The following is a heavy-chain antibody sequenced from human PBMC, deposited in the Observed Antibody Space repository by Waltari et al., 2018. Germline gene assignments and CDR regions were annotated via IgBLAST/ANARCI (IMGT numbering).Heavy chain of an antibody. J-gene: IGHJ1*01. CDR2: ISAYNGNT. Sequence: QVQLVQSGAEVKKPGASVKVSCKAPGYTFTSYGISWVRQAPGQGLEWMGWISAYNGNTNYAQKLQGRVTMTTDTPTSTAYMELRSLRSDDTAVYYCARSHATTVTGSEYFQHWGQGTLVTVSS. D-gene: IGHD4-17*01. CDR1: GYTFTSYG. V-gene: IGHV1-18*01. CDR3: ARSHATTVTGSEYFQH.